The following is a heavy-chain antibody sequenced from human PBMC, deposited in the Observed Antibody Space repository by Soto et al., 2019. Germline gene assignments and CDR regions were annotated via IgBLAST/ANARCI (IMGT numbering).Heavy chain of an antibody. Sequence: QVQLVQSGAEVKKPGASVKVSCKASGYTFTSYGISWVRQAPGQGLEWMGWISAYNGNTNYAQKLQGRVTMTTDTSRSTAYMELRSLRSDDTAVYYCAREKYSGSYAAYYCMDVWGQGTPVTVAS. D-gene: IGHD1-26*01. CDR3: AREKYSGSYAAYYCMDV. J-gene: IGHJ6*02. CDR2: ISAYNGNT. CDR1: GYTFTSYG. V-gene: IGHV1-18*01.